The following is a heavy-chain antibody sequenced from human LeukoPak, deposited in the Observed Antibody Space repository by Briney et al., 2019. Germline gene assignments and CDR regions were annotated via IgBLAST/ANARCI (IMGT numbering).Heavy chain of an antibody. V-gene: IGHV4-59*01. CDR3: ARDPGSTSSSYNWFDP. Sequence: PSETLSLTCTVSGDSISSYYWSWIRQPPGKGLEWIGYIYYSGSTNYNPSLKSRVTISVDTSKNQFSLKLSSMTAADTAVYYCARDPGSTSSSYNWFDPWGQGTLVTVSS. J-gene: IGHJ5*02. CDR1: GDSISSYY. D-gene: IGHD2-2*01. CDR2: IYYSGST.